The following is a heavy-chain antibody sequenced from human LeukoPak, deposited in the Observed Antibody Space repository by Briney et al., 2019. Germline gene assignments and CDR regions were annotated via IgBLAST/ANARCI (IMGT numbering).Heavy chain of an antibody. J-gene: IGHJ4*02. D-gene: IGHD2/OR15-2a*01. V-gene: IGHV3-9*01. CDR3: AKDISSSILTTFIDY. CDR1: GFTFDDYA. CDR2: ISWNSGSI. Sequence: GRSLRLSCATSGFTFDDYAMHWVRQAPGKGLEWVSGISWNSGSIAYVDSVKGRFTISRDNAKNSLCLQMNSLRPEDTALYYCAKDISSSILTTFIDYWGQGTLVTVSS.